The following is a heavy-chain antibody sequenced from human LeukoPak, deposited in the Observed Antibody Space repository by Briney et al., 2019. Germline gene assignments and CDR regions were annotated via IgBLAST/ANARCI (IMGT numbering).Heavy chain of an antibody. Sequence: SGGSLRLSCAASRFTFSDYYMSWIRQVQGKGLEWLSYIDGGGTITYYAAFEEGRFTISRDNAKNSVYLQMDSLRAEDTAVYYCARDRGYGSGYYFDNWGQGTLVTVSS. CDR3: ARDRGYGSGYYFDN. J-gene: IGHJ4*02. V-gene: IGHV3-11*04. D-gene: IGHD3-3*01. CDR1: RFTFSDYY. CDR2: IDGGGTIT.